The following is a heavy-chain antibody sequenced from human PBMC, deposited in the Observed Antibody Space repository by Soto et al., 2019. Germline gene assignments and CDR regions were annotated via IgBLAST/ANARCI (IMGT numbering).Heavy chain of an antibody. Sequence: LRLSCAASGFTFSSYGMHWVRQAPGKGLEWVAVISYDGSNKYYADSVKGRFTISRDNSINRLYLQMNSLRIEDTAVYYCAHPRGYGVFDAYDIWGQGTLVTVSS. J-gene: IGHJ3*02. CDR2: ISYDGSNK. V-gene: IGHV3-30*03. CDR1: GFTFSSYG. CDR3: AHPRGYGVFDAYDI. D-gene: IGHD4-17*01.